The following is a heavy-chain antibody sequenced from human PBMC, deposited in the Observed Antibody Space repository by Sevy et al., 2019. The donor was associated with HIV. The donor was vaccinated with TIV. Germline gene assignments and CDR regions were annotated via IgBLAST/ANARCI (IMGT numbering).Heavy chain of an antibody. J-gene: IGHJ6*03. CDR1: GFTFSSYG. D-gene: IGHD3-10*01. CDR3: AREEGSGSRGYMDV. CDR2: IWYDGSNK. V-gene: IGHV3-33*01. Sequence: GESLKISFAASGFTFSSYGMHWVRQAPGKGLGWVAVIWYDGSNKYYADSVKGRFTISRDNSKNTLYLQMNSLRAEDTAVYYCAREEGSGSRGYMDVWGKGTTVTVSS.